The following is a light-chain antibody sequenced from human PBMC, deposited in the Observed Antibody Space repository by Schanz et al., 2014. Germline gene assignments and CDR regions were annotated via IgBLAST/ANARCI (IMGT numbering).Light chain of an antibody. V-gene: IGKV1-5*01. CDR3: QQYSSYSRT. Sequence: DIQMTQSPSTLSASVGDRVTITCRASQSLISWLAWYQQKPGKAPKLLIYDASSLESGVPSRFSGSGSGTDYTLTISSLQPDDFATYYCQQYSSYSRTFGQGTKVEIK. CDR1: QSLISW. CDR2: DAS. J-gene: IGKJ1*01.